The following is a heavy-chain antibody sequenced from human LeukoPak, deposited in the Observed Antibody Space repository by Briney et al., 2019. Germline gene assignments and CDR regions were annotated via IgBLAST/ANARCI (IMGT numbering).Heavy chain of an antibody. J-gene: IGHJ4*02. V-gene: IGHV4-39*01. CDR2: IYYSGST. CDR3: ARQGAFNY. CDR1: GGSISSSSYY. Sequence: KPSETLSLTCTVSGGSISSSSYYWGWIRQPPGKGLEWIGSIYYSGSTYYNPSLKSRVTISVDTSKNQFSLKLSSVTAADTAVYYCARQGAFNYWGQGTLVTVPS. D-gene: IGHD3-16*01.